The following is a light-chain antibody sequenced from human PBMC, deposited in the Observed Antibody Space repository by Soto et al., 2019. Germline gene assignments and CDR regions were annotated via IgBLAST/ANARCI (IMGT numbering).Light chain of an antibody. CDR2: AAS. J-gene: IGKJ1*01. V-gene: IGKV1-39*01. CDR1: QSISSY. CDR3: RQSYSTPLWT. Sequence: DIQMTQSPSSLSASVGDRVTITCRASQSISSYLNWHQQKPGKAPKLLIYAASSLQSGVPPRFSGSGSGTDFTLTISSLQPEDFATYYCRQSYSTPLWTFGQGTRVEIK.